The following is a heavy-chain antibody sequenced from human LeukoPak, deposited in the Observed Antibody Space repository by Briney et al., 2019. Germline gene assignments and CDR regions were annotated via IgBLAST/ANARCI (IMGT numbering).Heavy chain of an antibody. CDR2: IIPIFGTA. V-gene: IGHV1-69*13. J-gene: IGHJ6*02. D-gene: IGHD2-2*01. CDR1: GYIFTNYG. CDR3: AREGYCSSTSCSKVLYYYGMDV. Sequence: SVKVSCKTSGYIFTNYGVSWVRQAPGQGLEWMGGIIPIFGTANYAQKFQGRVTITADESTSTAYMELSSLRSEDTAVYYCAREGYCSSTSCSKVLYYYGMDVWGQGTTVTVSS.